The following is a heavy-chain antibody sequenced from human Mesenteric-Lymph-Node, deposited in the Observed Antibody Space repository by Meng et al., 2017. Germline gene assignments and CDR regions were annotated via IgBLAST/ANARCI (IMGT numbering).Heavy chain of an antibody. J-gene: IGHJ4*02. CDR2: ISFDGSNY. D-gene: IGHD6-13*01. CDR1: GFTFSSYG. CDR3: ARGHTTASWYFTDY. V-gene: IGHV3-30*12. Sequence: GESLKISCAASGFTFSSYGMHWVRQAPGQGLEWVAVISFDGSNYYYTDSVKGRFTISRDNSKSTLYLQMNSLTAEDTAVYYSARGHTTASWYFTDYWGQGTLVTVSS.